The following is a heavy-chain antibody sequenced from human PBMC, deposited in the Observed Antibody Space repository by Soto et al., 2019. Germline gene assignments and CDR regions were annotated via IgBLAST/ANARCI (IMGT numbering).Heavy chain of an antibody. CDR1: GFTFSSYA. Sequence: GGSLRLSCAASGFTFSSYAMSWVRQAPGKGLEWVSAISGSGGSTYYADSVKGRFTISRDNSKNTLYLQMNSLRAEDTAVYYCAKSGDFWSGYYRQPLDYWGQGTLVTVSS. CDR2: ISGSGGST. D-gene: IGHD3-3*01. V-gene: IGHV3-23*01. J-gene: IGHJ4*02. CDR3: AKSGDFWSGYYRQPLDY.